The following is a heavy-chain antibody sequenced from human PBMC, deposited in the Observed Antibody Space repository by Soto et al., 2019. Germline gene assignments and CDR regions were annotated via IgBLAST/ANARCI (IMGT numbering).Heavy chain of an antibody. J-gene: IGHJ6*02. D-gene: IGHD6-19*01. Sequence: GESLKISCKGSGYSFTSYWIGWVRQMPGKGLEWMGIIYPGDSDTRYSPSFQGQVTISADKSISTAYLQWSSLKASDTAMYYCARSLSSGWSHYYYYYGMDVWGQGTTITVSS. V-gene: IGHV5-51*01. CDR3: ARSLSSGWSHYYYYYGMDV. CDR1: GYSFTSYW. CDR2: IYPGDSDT.